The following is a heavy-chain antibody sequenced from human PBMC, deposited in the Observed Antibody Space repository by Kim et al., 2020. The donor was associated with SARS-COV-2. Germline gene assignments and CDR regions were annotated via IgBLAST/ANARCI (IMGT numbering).Heavy chain of an antibody. V-gene: IGHV3-23*01. J-gene: IGHJ6*01. CDR3: ARVLITAVAGLAYYGMAV. Sequence: GGSLRLSCAASGFSFSDYAMSWARQAPGKGLEWVSVISGSGDSTNYADSVKGRFTISRDYSKQTLYLQMDILRPEDTAIYYCARVLITAVAGLAYYGMAV. D-gene: IGHD6-19*01. CDR2: ISGSGDST. CDR1: GFSFSDYA.